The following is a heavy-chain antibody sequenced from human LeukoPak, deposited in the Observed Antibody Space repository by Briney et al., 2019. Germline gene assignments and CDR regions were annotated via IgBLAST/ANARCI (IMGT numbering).Heavy chain of an antibody. Sequence: GASVKVSCKASGYTLTDYYMHWVRQAPGQGLEWMGWINPNSGDTNYAQKLQGRVTMTTDTSTSTAYMELRSLRSDDTAVYYCARVIVDTAMVSTRYFDYWGQGTLVTVSS. D-gene: IGHD5-18*01. V-gene: IGHV1-2*02. J-gene: IGHJ4*02. CDR1: GYTLTDYY. CDR2: INPNSGDT. CDR3: ARVIVDTAMVSTRYFDY.